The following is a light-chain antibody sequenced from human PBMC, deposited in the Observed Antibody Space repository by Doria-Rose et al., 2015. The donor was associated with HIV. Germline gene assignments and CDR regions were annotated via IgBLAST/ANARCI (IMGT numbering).Light chain of an antibody. J-gene: IGKJ1*01. CDR3: QQTYSSPPWT. Sequence: IGYRVTIACRARQNVSTLFPWFQQEPGKAPKLLIYAASRLQSGVPSRFSGSGSGTDFTLTISGLQPGDFATYYCQQTYSSPPWTFGQGTKVEMK. CDR2: AAS. CDR1: QNVSTL. V-gene: IGKV1-39*01.